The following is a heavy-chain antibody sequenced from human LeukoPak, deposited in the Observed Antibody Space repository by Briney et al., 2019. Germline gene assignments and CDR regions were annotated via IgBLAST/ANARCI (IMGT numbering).Heavy chain of an antibody. Sequence: GWSLRLSCAASGLIVSSNYMTWVRQAPGKGLEWVSVIYSGGSIYYADSVKGRFTISRDNSRNTLYLQMNSLRAEDTAVYYCARALNGFDIWGPGTLVTVSS. J-gene: IGHJ3*02. V-gene: IGHV3-53*01. CDR1: GLIVSSNY. CDR2: IYSGGSI. CDR3: ARALNGFDI.